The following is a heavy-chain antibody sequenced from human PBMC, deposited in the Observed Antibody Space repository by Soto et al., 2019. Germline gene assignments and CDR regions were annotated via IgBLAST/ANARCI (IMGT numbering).Heavy chain of an antibody. J-gene: IGHJ4*02. D-gene: IGHD1-26*01. CDR2: TIVDSGNT. CDR1: GFTFADSA. V-gene: IGHV1-58*01. Sequence: SVTVSCKASGFTFADSAVQWVRQARGQSLEWIGRTIVDSGNTKSAEKFTERVSMSWDMSTSTAFMELRSLSSDDTAVYYCATANNTSPFDYWGLGTLVTVSS. CDR3: ATANNTSPFDY.